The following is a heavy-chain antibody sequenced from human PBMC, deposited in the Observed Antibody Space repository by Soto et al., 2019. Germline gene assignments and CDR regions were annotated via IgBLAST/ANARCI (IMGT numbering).Heavy chain of an antibody. CDR3: ARVVYSSSKRFLARWFDP. D-gene: IGHD6-6*01. V-gene: IGHV4-30-4*08. CDR2: IYQSGSA. CDR1: GCSINSGGYY. J-gene: IGHJ5*02. Sequence: PSETLSLTCTVSGCSINSGGYYWTWIRQHPGKGLEWIGHIYQSGSAYYNPSLKSRVTISVDTSKNQFSLKLSSVTAADTAVYYCARVVYSSSKRFLARWFDPWGQGTLVTVSS.